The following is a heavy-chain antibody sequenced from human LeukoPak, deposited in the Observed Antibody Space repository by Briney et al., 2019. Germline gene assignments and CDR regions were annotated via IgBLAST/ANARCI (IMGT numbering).Heavy chain of an antibody. CDR3: ATGSGYYYGH. V-gene: IGHV3-33*01. Sequence: GGSLRLSCVASGFSFRSYGMHWVRQAPGKGLEWVAVEYDDESKKYYADSVKGRFTISKDYSKNTLYVQMNSLRLEDTAVYYCATGSGYYYGHWGQGTLGHRLL. D-gene: IGHD3-22*01. J-gene: IGHJ4*02. CDR1: GFSFRSYG. CDR2: EYDDESKK.